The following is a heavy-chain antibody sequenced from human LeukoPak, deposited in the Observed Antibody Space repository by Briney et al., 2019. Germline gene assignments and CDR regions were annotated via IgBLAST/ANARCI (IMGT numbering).Heavy chain of an antibody. CDR3: ARDRGGIHYLDH. D-gene: IGHD3-10*01. Sequence: GGSLRLSCAASGFTFSTFGVNWVRQAPGKGLERVAIIWYDESNLFYADAVKGRFTISRDNSKYTLYLHMSSRRVEDTAEYYWARDRGGIHYLDHWGQGTLLTVYS. J-gene: IGHJ4*02. CDR1: GFTFSTFG. CDR2: IWYDESNL. V-gene: IGHV3-33*01.